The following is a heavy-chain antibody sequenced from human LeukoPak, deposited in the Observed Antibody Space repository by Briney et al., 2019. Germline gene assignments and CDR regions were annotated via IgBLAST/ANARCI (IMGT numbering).Heavy chain of an antibody. J-gene: IGHJ4*02. CDR1: GFTFSSYS. CDR3: ARARYSSGQQTDY. V-gene: IGHV3-21*01. Sequence: GGSVRLSCAASGFTFSSYSMNWVRQAPGKGLEWVSSISSSSSYIYYADSVKGRFTISRDNAKNSLYLQMNSLRAEDTAVYYCARARYSSGQQTDYWGQGTLVTVSS. D-gene: IGHD6-19*01. CDR2: ISSSSSYI.